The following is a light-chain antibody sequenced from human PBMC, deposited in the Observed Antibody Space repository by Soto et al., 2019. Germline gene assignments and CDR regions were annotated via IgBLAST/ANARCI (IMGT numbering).Light chain of an antibody. J-gene: IGLJ2*01. V-gene: IGLV1-51*01. CDR2: DDN. CDR3: GACDSSLSAVV. Sequence: QSVLTQPHSVCAAPGQKVTISCSGSSSDVGNNYVSWYQQLPAPAPKLLIYDDNKRPSGIPDRFSGSKSGTSATLGITELQTGDDAYYYCGACDSSLSAVVFGGGTKLTVL. CDR1: SSDVGNNY.